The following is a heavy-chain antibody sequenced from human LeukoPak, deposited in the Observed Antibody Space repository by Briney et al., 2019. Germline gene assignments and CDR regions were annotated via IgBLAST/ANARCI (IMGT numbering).Heavy chain of an antibody. V-gene: IGHV1-2*02. D-gene: IGHD4-17*01. CDR2: INPERVEA. CDR3: TRTRSTGGHDY. Sequence: ASVKVSFKASGYTFTDYHIHWVRQAPGQATEWMGWINPERVEAKYVQKSESRIALARETSIRTAYVELSMLTSDNAGVYYCTRTRSTGGHDYWGQGTLVTVSS. J-gene: IGHJ4*02. CDR1: GYTFTDYH.